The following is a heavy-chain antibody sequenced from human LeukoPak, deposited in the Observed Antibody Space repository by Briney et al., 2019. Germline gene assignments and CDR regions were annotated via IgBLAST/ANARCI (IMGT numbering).Heavy chain of an antibody. D-gene: IGHD3-22*01. J-gene: IGHJ1*01. CDR2: IIPIFGTA. Sequence: SVKVSCKASGGTFSSYAISWVRQAPGQGLERMGRIIPIFGTANYAQKFQGRVTITTDESTSTAYMELSSLRSEDTAVYYCATTYYYDSSGYYSAEYFQHWGQGTLVTVSS. V-gene: IGHV1-69*05. CDR1: GGTFSSYA. CDR3: ATTYYYDSSGYYSAEYFQH.